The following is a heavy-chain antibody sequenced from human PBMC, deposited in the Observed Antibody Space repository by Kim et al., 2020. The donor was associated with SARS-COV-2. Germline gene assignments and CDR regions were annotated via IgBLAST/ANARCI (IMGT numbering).Heavy chain of an antibody. CDR1: GFSFSSHE. V-gene: IGHV3-48*03. CDR3: ARETTVSPDGLDI. D-gene: IGHD4-17*01. Sequence: GWSLRLSCEASGFSFSSHEINWVRQAPGKGLEWISYVSANGRTIYYADSVKGRFTISRDNAKNSLYMQMNSLRAEDTAVYYCARETTVSPDGLDIWGQGTMVTVS. J-gene: IGHJ3*02. CDR2: VSANGRTI.